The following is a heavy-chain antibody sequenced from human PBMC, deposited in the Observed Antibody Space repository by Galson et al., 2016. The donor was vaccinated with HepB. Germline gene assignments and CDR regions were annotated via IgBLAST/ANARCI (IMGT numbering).Heavy chain of an antibody. J-gene: IGHJ4*02. V-gene: IGHV5-10-1*01. D-gene: IGHD3-10*01. Sequence: QSGAEVKKPGESLRISCKGSGYSFTSYWISWVRQTPGKGLEWMGRIDPSDSYTNYSPSFQGPVTISADKSISTVYLQWSSLKASDTAIYYCARRFYGSGSYYDVWGQGTLVTVSS. CDR3: ARRFYGSGSYYDV. CDR1: GYSFTSYW. CDR2: IDPSDSYT.